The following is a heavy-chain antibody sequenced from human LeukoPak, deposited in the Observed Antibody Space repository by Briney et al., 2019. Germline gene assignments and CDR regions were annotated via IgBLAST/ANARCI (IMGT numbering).Heavy chain of an antibody. Sequence: GGSLRPSGPASESTFITNIRHWAGQSQAKGLDWVAVMSHSGTSIDYADSVKGRFTISRDNSKNTLYLQMNGLQTDDTAVYYCATDLRYGSNFFFQYWGLGTLVAVSS. D-gene: IGHD5-18*01. V-gene: IGHV3-30*14. J-gene: IGHJ4*02. CDR3: ATDLRYGSNFFFQY. CDR1: ESTFITNI. CDR2: MSHSGTSI.